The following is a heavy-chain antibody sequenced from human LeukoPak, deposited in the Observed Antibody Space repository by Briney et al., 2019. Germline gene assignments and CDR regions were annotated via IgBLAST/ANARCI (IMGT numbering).Heavy chain of an antibody. CDR1: GENFSIYF. D-gene: IGHD1-1*01. CDR2: IYYSGST. Sequence: PSETLSLTCAVYGENFSIYFYSWIRQPPGKGLEWIGYIYYSGSTNYNPSLKSRVTISVDTSKNQFSLRLSSMTAADTAVYYCARLQPGGPIDYYYYMDVWGKGTTVTVSS. J-gene: IGHJ6*03. CDR3: ARLQPGGPIDYYYYMDV. V-gene: IGHV4-59*08.